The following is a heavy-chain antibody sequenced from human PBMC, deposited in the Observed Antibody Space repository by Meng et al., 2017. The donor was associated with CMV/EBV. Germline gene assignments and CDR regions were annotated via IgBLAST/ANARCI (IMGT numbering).Heavy chain of an antibody. CDR1: GYTFTSYY. J-gene: IGHJ5*02. Sequence: QVQLVQSRAAVKKPGSSVKVSFKASGYTFTSYYMHWVRQAPGQGLEWMGIINPSGGSTSYAQKFQGRVTMTRDTSTSTVYMELSSLRSEDTAVYYCAREEGIAARSDWFDPWGQGTLVTVSS. CDR2: INPSGGST. V-gene: IGHV1-46*01. D-gene: IGHD6-6*01. CDR3: AREEGIAARSDWFDP.